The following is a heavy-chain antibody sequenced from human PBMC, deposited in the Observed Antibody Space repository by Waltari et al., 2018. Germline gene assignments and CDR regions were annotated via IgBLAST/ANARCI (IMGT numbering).Heavy chain of an antibody. J-gene: IGHJ5*02. CDR1: GFTFSSYA. Sequence: EVQLLESGGGLVQPGGSLRLSCAASGFTFSSYAMSWVRQAPGMGLEWVSVISGRGGSTYYADSVKGRFTISRDNSKNTLYLQMNSLRAEDMAVYYCAKDSPAGADPPGFDPWGQGTLVTVSS. V-gene: IGHV3-23*01. D-gene: IGHD2-2*01. CDR3: AKDSPAGADPPGFDP. CDR2: ISGRGGST.